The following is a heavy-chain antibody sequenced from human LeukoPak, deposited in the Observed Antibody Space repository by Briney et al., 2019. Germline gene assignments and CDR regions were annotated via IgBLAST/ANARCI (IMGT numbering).Heavy chain of an antibody. V-gene: IGHV3-23*01. D-gene: IGHD2-21*02. CDR2: ISGSGGST. J-gene: IGHJ4*02. Sequence: GGSLRLSCAASGFTFSSYAMSWVRQAPGKGLEWVSAISGSGGSTYCADSVKGRFTISRDNSKNTLYLQMNSLRAEDTAVYYCAKHRETIVVVTADFDYWGQGTLVTVSS. CDR3: AKHRETIVVVTADFDY. CDR1: GFTFSSYA.